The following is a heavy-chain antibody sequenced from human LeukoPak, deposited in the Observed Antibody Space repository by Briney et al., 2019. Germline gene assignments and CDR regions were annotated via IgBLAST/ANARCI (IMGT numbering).Heavy chain of an antibody. CDR3: ARGNAGIVGAGDY. CDR2: MNPNSGKT. J-gene: IGHJ4*02. D-gene: IGHD1-26*01. V-gene: IGHV1-8*01. Sequence: ASVKVSCKASGYTFTSYDINWVRQATGQGLEWMGWMNPNSGKTGYAQKFQGRVTMTRNTSISTPYMELSSLRSEDTAVYYCARGNAGIVGAGDYWGQGTLVTVSS. CDR1: GYTFTSYD.